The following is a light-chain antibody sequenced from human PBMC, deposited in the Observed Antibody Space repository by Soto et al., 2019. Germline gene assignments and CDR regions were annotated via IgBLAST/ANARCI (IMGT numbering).Light chain of an antibody. CDR3: QQNYNSPPLT. V-gene: IGKV1-39*01. CDR1: QSIRSH. CDR2: TAS. Sequence: DIQMTQSPSSLSASIGDRVTITCRASQSIRSHLNWYQQKPGKAPKLLIYTASTLQSGAPPRFSGSGSGTDFTLTISSLQPEDSATYYCQQNYNSPPLTFGGGTKVEIK. J-gene: IGKJ4*01.